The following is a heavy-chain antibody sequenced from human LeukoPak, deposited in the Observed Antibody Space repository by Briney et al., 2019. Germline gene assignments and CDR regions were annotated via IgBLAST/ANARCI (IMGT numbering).Heavy chain of an antibody. V-gene: IGHV3-7*01. J-gene: IGHJ4*02. Sequence: PGGSLRLSCAASGFTFSSYWMSWVRQAPGKGLEWVANIKQDGSEKYYVDSVKGRFTISRDNAKNSLYLQMNSLRAEDTAVYYCARDRGGVAAAGPHHVLDYWGQGTLVTVSS. CDR3: ARDRGGVAAAGPHHVLDY. CDR1: GFTFSSYW. D-gene: IGHD6-13*01. CDR2: IKQDGSEK.